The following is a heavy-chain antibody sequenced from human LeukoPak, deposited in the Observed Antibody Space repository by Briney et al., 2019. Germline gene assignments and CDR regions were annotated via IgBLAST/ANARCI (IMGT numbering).Heavy chain of an antibody. V-gene: IGHV3-66*01. D-gene: IGHD6-19*01. CDR3: ARDVYSSGWTFDY. J-gene: IGHJ4*02. CDR1: GFTVSSNY. Sequence: GGSLRLSCAASGFTVSSNYMSWVRQAPGKGLEWVSVIYSGDSTYYADSVKGRFTISRDNSKNTLYLQMNSLRAEDTAVYYCARDVYSSGWTFDYWGQGTLVTVSS. CDR2: IYSGDST.